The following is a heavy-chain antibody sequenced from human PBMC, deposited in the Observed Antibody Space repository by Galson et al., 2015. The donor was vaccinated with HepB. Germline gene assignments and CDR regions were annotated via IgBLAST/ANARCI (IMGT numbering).Heavy chain of an antibody. J-gene: IGHJ4*02. D-gene: IGHD6-19*01. CDR3: ASLWSSRGIAVAGYFDY. V-gene: IGHV1-3*01. Sequence: SVKVSCKASGYTFTSYAMHWVRQAPGQRLEWMGWINAGNGNTKYSQKFQGRVTITRDTSASTAYMELSSLRSEDTAVYYCASLWSSRGIAVAGYFDYWGQGTLVTVSS. CDR1: GYTFTSYA. CDR2: INAGNGNT.